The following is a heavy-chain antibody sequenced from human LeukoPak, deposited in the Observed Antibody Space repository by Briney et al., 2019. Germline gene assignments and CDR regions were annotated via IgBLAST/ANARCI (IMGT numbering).Heavy chain of an antibody. CDR1: GYSFTSYW. V-gene: IGHV5-51*01. D-gene: IGHD6-13*01. CDR2: IYPGDSDT. CDR3: ARQLAGYSSSIMT. Sequence: GESLKISCKGSGYSFTSYWIGWVRQMPGKGLEWMGIIYPGDSDTRYSPSFQGQVTISADTYISPAYLQWSSLKASDNAMYYCARQLAGYSSSIMTWGQGTLVTVSS. J-gene: IGHJ5*02.